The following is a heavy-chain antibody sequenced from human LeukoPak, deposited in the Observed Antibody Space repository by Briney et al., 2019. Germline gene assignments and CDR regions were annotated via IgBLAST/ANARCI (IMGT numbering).Heavy chain of an antibody. D-gene: IGHD3-10*01. Sequence: ASVKVSCKASGGTFSSYAISWVRQAPGQGLEWMGWMNPNSGNTGYAQKFQGRVTITRNTSISTAYMELSSLGSGDTAVYYCARAGAKGASYYYYYMDVWGKGTTVTVSS. CDR2: MNPNSGNT. CDR3: ARAGAKGASYYYYYMDV. J-gene: IGHJ6*03. V-gene: IGHV1-8*03. CDR1: GGTFSSYA.